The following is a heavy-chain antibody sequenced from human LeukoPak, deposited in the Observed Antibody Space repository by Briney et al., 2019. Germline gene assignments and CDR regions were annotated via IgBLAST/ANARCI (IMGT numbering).Heavy chain of an antibody. Sequence: GRSLRLSCAASGFTFSSYAMPRVRQAPGKGLERVAVISYDGSNKYYADSVKGRFTISRDNSKNTLYLQMNSLRAGDTAVYYCAEGSPYYVFWSGVLAGGPAKGDAFYIWGQETMVSVSS. D-gene: IGHD3-3*01. CDR3: AEGSPYYVFWSGVLAGGPAKGDAFYI. CDR1: GFTFSSYA. J-gene: IGHJ3*02. V-gene: IGHV3-30*01. CDR2: ISYDGSNK.